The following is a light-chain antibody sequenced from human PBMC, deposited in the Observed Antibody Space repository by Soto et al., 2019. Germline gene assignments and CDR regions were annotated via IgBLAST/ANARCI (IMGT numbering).Light chain of an antibody. V-gene: IGLV2-8*01. J-gene: IGLJ2*01. CDR3: SSFVHRNNLL. Sequence: QSVLTQPPSASGSPGQSVTISCTGTSDDIGSYNYVSWYQQHAGNAPKLIIYEVNKRPSGVPSRFSGSKSGNTASLTVSGLQAEDEAVYYCSSFVHRNNLLFGGGTKLTVL. CDR1: SDDIGSYNY. CDR2: EVN.